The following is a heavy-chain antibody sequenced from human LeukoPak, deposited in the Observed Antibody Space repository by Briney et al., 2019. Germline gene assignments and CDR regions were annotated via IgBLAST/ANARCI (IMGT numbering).Heavy chain of an antibody. CDR2: INHSGST. V-gene: IGHV4-34*01. CDR3: ARAYYFDTTGHDSDALDI. D-gene: IGHD3-22*01. Sequence: SETLSLTCAVYGGSFSGYYWSWIRQPPGKGLEWIGEINHSGSTNYNPSLKSRVTISVDTSKNQFSLKLSSVTAADTAVYYCARAYYFDTTGHDSDALDIWGRGTMVTVSS. CDR1: GGSFSGYY. J-gene: IGHJ3*02.